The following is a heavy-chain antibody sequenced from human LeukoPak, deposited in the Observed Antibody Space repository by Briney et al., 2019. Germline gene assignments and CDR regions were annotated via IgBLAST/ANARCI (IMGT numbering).Heavy chain of an antibody. Sequence: ASVKVSCKASGYTFTGYYMHWVRQAPGQGLEWMGWINPNSGSTNYAQKFQGRVTMTRDTSISTAYMELSRLRSDDTAVYYCATGSYPKPRTFDYWGQGTLVTVSS. J-gene: IGHJ4*02. D-gene: IGHD1-26*01. CDR2: INPNSGST. CDR1: GYTFTGYY. CDR3: ATGSYPKPRTFDY. V-gene: IGHV1-2*02.